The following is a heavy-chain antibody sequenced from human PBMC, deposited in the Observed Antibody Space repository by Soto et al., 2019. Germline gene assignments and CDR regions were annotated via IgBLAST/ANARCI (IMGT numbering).Heavy chain of an antibody. V-gene: IGHV3-53*01. D-gene: IGHD6-6*01. CDR1: GFTVSSNY. J-gene: IGHJ4*02. CDR2: IYSGGST. CDR3: ACLFSSIAARPDDY. Sequence: PGGSLRLSCAASGFTVSSNYMSWVRQAPGKGLEWVSVIYSGGSTYYADSVKGRFTISRDNSKNTLYLQMNSLRAEDTAVYYCACLFSSIAARPDDYWGQGTLVTVSS.